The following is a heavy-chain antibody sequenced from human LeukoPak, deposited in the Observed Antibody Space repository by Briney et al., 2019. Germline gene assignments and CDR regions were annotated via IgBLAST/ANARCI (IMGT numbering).Heavy chain of an antibody. J-gene: IGHJ4*02. D-gene: IGHD2-15*01. V-gene: IGHV5-51*01. CDR1: GYSFTSYW. Sequence: GESLKISCKGSGYSFTSYWIVWVRQMPGKGLEWMGIIYPGDSDTRYSPSFQGQVTISADKSISTAYLQWSSLKASDTAMYYCARGYCSGGICYGFDYWGQGTLVTVSS. CDR2: IYPGDSDT. CDR3: ARGYCSGGICYGFDY.